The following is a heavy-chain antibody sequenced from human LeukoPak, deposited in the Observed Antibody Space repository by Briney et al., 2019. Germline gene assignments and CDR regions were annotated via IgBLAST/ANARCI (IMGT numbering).Heavy chain of an antibody. V-gene: IGHV4-59*01. D-gene: IGHD4-17*01. Sequence: SETLSLTCTVSGGSISSYYWSWIRQPPGKGLEWIGYIYYSGSTNYNPSLKSRVTISVDTSKNQFSLKLSSVTAADTAVYYCARDRGWMGYRDYYFDYWGQGTLVTVSS. CDR1: GGSISSYY. CDR3: ARDRGWMGYRDYYFDY. J-gene: IGHJ4*02. CDR2: IYYSGST.